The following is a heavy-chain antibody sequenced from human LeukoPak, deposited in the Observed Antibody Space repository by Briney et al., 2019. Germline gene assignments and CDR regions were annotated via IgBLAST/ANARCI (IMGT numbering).Heavy chain of an antibody. CDR1: GFTFSIHN. J-gene: IGHJ6*03. CDR3: ARGAYPYDFWSGYREYYYMDV. Sequence: PGGSLRLSCAASGFTFSIHNRNCVRQAPGRGVVWGSSISSCISYIYYADSVKGRFTISRDNAKNSLYLQMNSLRAEDTAVYYCARGAYPYDFWSGYREYYYMDVWGKGTTVTVSS. V-gene: IGHV3-21*01. CDR2: ISSCISYI. D-gene: IGHD3-3*01.